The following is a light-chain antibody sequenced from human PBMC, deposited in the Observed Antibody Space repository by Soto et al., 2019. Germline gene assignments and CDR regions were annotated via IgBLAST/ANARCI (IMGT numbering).Light chain of an antibody. J-gene: IGLJ2*01. Sequence: QSVLTQPPSVSGAPGQRVTISCTGSSSNIGAGYDVHWYQQLPGTAPKLLIYGNSNRPSGVPDRFSGYKSGTSASLAITGLHAEDEADYYCQSYDSSLSVVVFGGGTKLTVL. CDR2: GNS. V-gene: IGLV1-40*01. CDR3: QSYDSSLSVVV. CDR1: SSNIGAGYD.